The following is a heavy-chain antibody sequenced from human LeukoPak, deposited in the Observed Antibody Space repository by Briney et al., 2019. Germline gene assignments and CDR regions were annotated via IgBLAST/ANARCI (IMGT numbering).Heavy chain of an antibody. V-gene: IGHV4-38-2*02. J-gene: IGHJ5*02. CDR1: GYSITSAYY. CDR3: ARLKRITMVRGVIRAFDP. D-gene: IGHD3-10*01. Sequence: SETLSLTCTVSGYSITSAYYWGWIRQPPGKGLEWIGSIYHSGIPYYNPSLKSRVTISVDTSKNHFSLHLTSVTAADTAVYYCARLKRITMVRGVIRAFDPWGQGTLVTVSS. CDR2: IYHSGIP.